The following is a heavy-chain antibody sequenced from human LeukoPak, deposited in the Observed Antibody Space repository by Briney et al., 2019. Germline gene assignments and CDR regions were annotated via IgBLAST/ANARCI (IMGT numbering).Heavy chain of an antibody. CDR2: ISSSSSSYI. CDR1: GFTFSSYS. J-gene: IGHJ4*02. CDR3: ARDLGYYDSSGYYDY. V-gene: IGHV3-21*01. D-gene: IGHD3-22*01. Sequence: PGGSLRLSCAASGFTFSSYSMNWVRQAPGKGLEWVSSISSSSSSYIYYADSVKGRFTISRDNAKNSLYLQMNSLRAEDTAVYYCARDLGYYDSSGYYDYWGQGTLVTVSS.